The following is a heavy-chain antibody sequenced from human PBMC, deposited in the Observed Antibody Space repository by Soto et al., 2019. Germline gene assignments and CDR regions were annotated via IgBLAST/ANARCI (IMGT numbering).Heavy chain of an antibody. CDR3: VAYYYYHGGYHSAFDY. CDR2: INNSGGDI. Sequence: EVHLVESGGGLVQPGGSLTLSCIGSGFTFSNYEMTWVRQAPGKGLEWLSYINNSGGDIRYADSVRGRFTVSRDNAKNSLHLQMNSLRVEDTAVYYCVAYYYYHGGYHSAFDYWGQGTLVTVSS. V-gene: IGHV3-48*03. J-gene: IGHJ4*02. D-gene: IGHD3-22*01. CDR1: GFTFSNYE.